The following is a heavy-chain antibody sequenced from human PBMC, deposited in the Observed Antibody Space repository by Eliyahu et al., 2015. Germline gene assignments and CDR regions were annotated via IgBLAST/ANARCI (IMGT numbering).Heavy chain of an antibody. Sequence: QVQLQESGPGLVKPSETLSLTCTVXGXSIXXYYWXWIRQPPGKGLEWIGXIYYSGSTNYNPSLKSRVTISVDTSKNQFSLKLSSVTAADTAVYYCARAGGYSGYDYVYFDYWGQGTLVTVSS. D-gene: IGHD5-12*01. J-gene: IGHJ4*02. CDR2: IYYSGST. CDR3: ARAGGYSGYDYVYFDY. V-gene: IGHV4-59*01. CDR1: GXSIXXYY.